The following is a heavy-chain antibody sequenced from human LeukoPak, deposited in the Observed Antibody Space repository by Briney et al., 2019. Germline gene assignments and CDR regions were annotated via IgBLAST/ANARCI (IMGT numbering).Heavy chain of an antibody. V-gene: IGHV4-30-4*01. J-gene: IGHJ4*02. CDR3: ARAAPPYSGSYHRAYYFDY. CDR2: IYYSGST. CDR1: GGSISSGDYY. Sequence: SQTLSLTCTVSGGSISSGDYYWSWIRQPPGKGVEWIGYIYYSGSTYYNPSLKSRVTISVDTSKNQFSLRLSSVTAADTAVYYCARAAPPYSGSYHRAYYFDYWGQGTLVTVSS. D-gene: IGHD1-26*01.